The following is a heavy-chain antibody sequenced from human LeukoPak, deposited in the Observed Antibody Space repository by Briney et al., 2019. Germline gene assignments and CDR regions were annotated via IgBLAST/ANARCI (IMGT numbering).Heavy chain of an antibody. D-gene: IGHD1-26*01. CDR2: IFNGGST. CDR3: ATSIVGLTYGEHFQH. Sequence: PGGSLRLSCAASGFTFDDYAMNWVRQAPGKGLEWVSVIFNGGSTHYADSVKGRFTISRDNSKNTLYLQMNSLRAEDTAVYYCATSIVGLTYGEHFQHWGQGTLVTVSS. J-gene: IGHJ1*01. CDR1: GFTFDDYA. V-gene: IGHV3-23*03.